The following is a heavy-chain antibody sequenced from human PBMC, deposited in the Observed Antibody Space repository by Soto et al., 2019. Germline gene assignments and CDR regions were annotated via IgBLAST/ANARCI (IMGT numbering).Heavy chain of an antibody. Sequence: QVHLVQSGAEVKKPGASVKVSCKGSGYAFTTYGITWVRQAPGQGLEWMGWISAHNGNTNYAQKLQGRVTVTRDTSTRTAYMELRSLRSDDTAVYYGARGRDGDYGGQGALVTVSS. D-gene: IGHD6-6*01. J-gene: IGHJ4*02. CDR1: GYAFTTYG. CDR2: ISAHNGNT. CDR3: ARGRDGDY. V-gene: IGHV1-18*01.